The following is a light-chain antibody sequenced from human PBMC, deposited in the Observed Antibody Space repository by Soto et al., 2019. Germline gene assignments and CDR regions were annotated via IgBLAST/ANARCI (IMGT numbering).Light chain of an antibody. Sequence: QSVLTQPASVFGSPGQSITISCTGTNSDVGSYNRVSWYQQPPGTAPKLIIYDVNNRPSGVSYRFSGSKSGNTASLTISGLQAEDEADYYCNSYTTSETYVFGTGTKVTVL. V-gene: IGLV2-14*01. CDR3: NSYTTSETYV. CDR2: DVN. CDR1: NSDVGSYNR. J-gene: IGLJ1*01.